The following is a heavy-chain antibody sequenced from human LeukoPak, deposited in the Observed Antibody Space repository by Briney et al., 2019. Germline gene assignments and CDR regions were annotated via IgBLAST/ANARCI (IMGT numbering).Heavy chain of an antibody. CDR1: GFTFSSYG. V-gene: IGHV3-30*02. Sequence: GGSLRLSCAASGFTFSSYGMSWVRQAPGKGLEWVAFIRYDTSNKYYADSVKGRFTISRDNSKNTLYLQMNSLRAEDTAVYYCAKDYQRAYYYGSGFDYWGQGTLVTVSS. D-gene: IGHD3-10*01. J-gene: IGHJ4*02. CDR2: IRYDTSNK. CDR3: AKDYQRAYYYGSGFDY.